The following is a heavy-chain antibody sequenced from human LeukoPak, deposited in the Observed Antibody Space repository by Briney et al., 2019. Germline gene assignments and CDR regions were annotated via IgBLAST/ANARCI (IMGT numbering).Heavy chain of an antibody. D-gene: IGHD6-6*01. CDR3: ATRRGISSGYYMDV. J-gene: IGHJ6*03. CDR1: GGTFSSYA. V-gene: IGHV1-69*05. CDR2: IIPIFGTA. Sequence: SVKVSCKASGGTFSSYAISWVRQAPGQGLEWMGGIIPIFGTANYARKFQGRVTITTDESTRTAYMELSSLRSEDTAVYYCATRRGISSGYYMDVWGKGTTVTVSS.